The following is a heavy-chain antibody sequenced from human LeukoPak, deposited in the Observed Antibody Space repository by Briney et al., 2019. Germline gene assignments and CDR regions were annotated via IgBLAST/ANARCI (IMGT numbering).Heavy chain of an antibody. D-gene: IGHD4/OR15-4a*01. Sequence: GGSLRLSCVASGFSFSKFAMHWVRQAPGKGLEWVATTSFDGSESYYPDSVKGRFTISRDNSKDTLYLQINGLSSEDTALYFCTRDQLGGEYGFDWYFDHWGRGTQVTVFS. CDR3: TRDQLGGEYGFDWYFDH. J-gene: IGHJ2*01. V-gene: IGHV3-30*03. CDR2: TSFDGSES. CDR1: GFSFSKFA.